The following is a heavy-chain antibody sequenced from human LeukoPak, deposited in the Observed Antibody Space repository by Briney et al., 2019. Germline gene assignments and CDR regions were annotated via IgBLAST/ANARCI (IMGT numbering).Heavy chain of an antibody. J-gene: IGHJ4*02. CDR1: GFTFSSYS. D-gene: IGHD3-10*01. V-gene: IGHV3-48*01. Sequence: QPGGSLRLSCAASGFTFSSYSMNWVRQAPGKGLEWVSYISSSTFTIYYADSVKGRFTVSRDNAKNSLYLQMNSLRAEDTAVYNCARGGSGRGTPQARIDYWGQGTLVTVSS. CDR3: ARGGSGRGTPQARIDY. CDR2: ISSSTFTI.